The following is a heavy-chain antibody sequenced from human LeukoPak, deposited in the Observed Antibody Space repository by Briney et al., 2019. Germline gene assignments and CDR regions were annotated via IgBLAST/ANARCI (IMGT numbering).Heavy chain of an antibody. CDR2: INANNGDT. CDR1: GYTFTSYS. J-gene: IGHJ4*02. D-gene: IGHD2-15*01. Sequence: ASVKVSCKASGYTFTSYSISWVRQAPGQGLEWMGWINANNGDTIYAQKFKGRVTMTTDTSTSTAYMELRSLKSDDTAVYYCARAAYCSGGSVYSDYWGQGTLATMAS. CDR3: ARAAYCSGGSVYSDY. V-gene: IGHV1-18*01.